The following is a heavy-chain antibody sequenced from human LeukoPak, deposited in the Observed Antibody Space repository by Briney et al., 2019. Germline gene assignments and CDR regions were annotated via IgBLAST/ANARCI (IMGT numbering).Heavy chain of an antibody. J-gene: IGHJ4*02. CDR1: GGSISSYY. V-gene: IGHV4-59*08. CDR2: IYYSGST. CDR3: ARNMGYCSGGSCYYHYFDY. D-gene: IGHD2-15*01. Sequence: PSETLSLTCTVSGGSISSYYWSWTRQPPGKGLEWIGYIYYSGSTNYNPSLKSRVTISVDTSKNQFSLKLSSVTAADTAVYYCARNMGYCSGGSCYYHYFDYWGQGTLVTVSS.